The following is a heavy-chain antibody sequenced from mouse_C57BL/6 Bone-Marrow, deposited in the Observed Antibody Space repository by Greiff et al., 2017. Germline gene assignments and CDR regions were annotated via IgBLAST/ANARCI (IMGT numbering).Heavy chain of an antibody. CDR1: GFAFSSSW. CDR2: IYPGDGDT. V-gene: IGHV1-82*01. J-gene: IGHJ1*03. D-gene: IGHD1-1*01. Sequence: VQLQQSGPELVKPGASVKISCKASGFAFSSSWMNWVKQRPGQGLEWIGRIYPGDGDTNYNGKFKGKATLTADKSSSTAYMQLSSLTSEDSAVSFGAGDYGCSYWYYGDWGKGTTLTVSS. CDR3: AGDYGCSYWYYGD.